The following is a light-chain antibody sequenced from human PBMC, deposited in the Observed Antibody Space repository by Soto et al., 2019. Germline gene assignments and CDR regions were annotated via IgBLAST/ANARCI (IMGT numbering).Light chain of an antibody. V-gene: IGKV1-39*01. Sequence: DIQMSQSPSSLSASVGDRVTITCRAAESISRHLNWYQQKPGRAPDLLIYAASTLQNGVPSRFTGSGSGTDFTLTISRLEPEDFAVYYCQQYGGSPVTFGQGTRLEIK. CDR3: QQYGGSPVT. CDR1: ESISRH. J-gene: IGKJ5*01. CDR2: AAS.